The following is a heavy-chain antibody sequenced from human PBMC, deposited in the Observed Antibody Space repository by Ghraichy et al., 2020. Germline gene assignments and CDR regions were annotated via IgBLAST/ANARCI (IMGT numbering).Heavy chain of an antibody. Sequence: SETLSLTCAVSGGSISSGGYSWSWIRQPPGKGLEWIGYIYYSGSTYYNPSLKSRVTISVDTSKNQFSLKLSSVTAADTAVYYCARSYDSSGYYPHAWGQGTLVTVSS. CDR1: GGSISSGGYS. D-gene: IGHD3-22*01. V-gene: IGHV4-30-4*07. CDR2: IYYSGST. CDR3: ARSYDSSGYYPHA. J-gene: IGHJ5*02.